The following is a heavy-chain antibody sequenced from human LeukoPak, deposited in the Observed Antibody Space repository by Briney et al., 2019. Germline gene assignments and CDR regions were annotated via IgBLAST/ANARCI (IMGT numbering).Heavy chain of an antibody. J-gene: IGHJ4*02. D-gene: IGHD6-13*01. V-gene: IGHV1-69*06. CDR2: IIPIFGTA. Sequence: GASVKVSCKTIGGRFKSYGFSWVRQAPGQGLEWMGGIIPIFGTANYAQKFQGRVTITADKSTSTAYMELSSLRSEDTAVYYCARSSIIAAAGPYYFDYWGQGTLVTVSS. CDR3: ARSSIIAAAGPYYFDY. CDR1: GGRFKSYG.